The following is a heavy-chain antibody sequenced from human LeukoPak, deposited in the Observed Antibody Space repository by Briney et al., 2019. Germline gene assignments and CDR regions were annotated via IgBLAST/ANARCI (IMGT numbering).Heavy chain of an antibody. CDR1: LYTFTSYF. CDR2: ISAYNGNT. V-gene: IGHV1-18*01. J-gene: IGHJ4*02. D-gene: IGHD6-13*01. CDR3: ARDLRQAAGTLDY. Sequence: ASVKGSFKSSLYTFTSYFISWVRQPPGQGREWMGWISAYNGNTNYLQKLQGRVTMTTDTSTSTAYMELRSLRSDDTAVYYCARDLRQAAGTLDYWGQGTLVTVSS.